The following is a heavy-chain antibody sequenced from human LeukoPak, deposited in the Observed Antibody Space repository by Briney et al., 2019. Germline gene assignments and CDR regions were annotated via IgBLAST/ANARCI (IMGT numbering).Heavy chain of an antibody. CDR1: GGSFSGYY. V-gene: IGHV4-34*01. D-gene: IGHD6-13*01. CDR2: INHSGST. CDR3: ARGIAAAGTYYYYMDV. J-gene: IGHJ6*03. Sequence: SETLSLTCAVHGGSFSGYYWSWIRQPPGKGLEWIGEINHSGSTNYNPSLKSRVTISVDTSKNQFSLKLSSVTAADTAVYYCARGIAAAGTYYYYMDVWGKGTTVTVSS.